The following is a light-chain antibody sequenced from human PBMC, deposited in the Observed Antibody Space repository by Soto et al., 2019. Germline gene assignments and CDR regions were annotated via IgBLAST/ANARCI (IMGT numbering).Light chain of an antibody. J-gene: IGLJ1*01. CDR2: EGS. Sequence: QSALTQPASVSGSPGQSITISCTGTSSDVGGYNLVSWYQHHPGRAPKLMLYEGSQRPSGVSNRFSGSKSGNTAFLTISGLQAEDEADYYCCSFAGTITFFVFGNGTKGTVL. V-gene: IGLV2-23*01. CDR3: CSFAGTITFFV. CDR1: SSDVGGYNL.